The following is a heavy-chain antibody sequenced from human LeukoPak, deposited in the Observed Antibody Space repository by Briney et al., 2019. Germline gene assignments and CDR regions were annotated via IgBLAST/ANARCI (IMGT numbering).Heavy chain of an antibody. CDR1: GFTFGDYA. D-gene: IGHD2-21*02. Sequence: SLRLSCAASGFTFGDYAMHWVRQTPGKGLEWVSGISWNGGTKGYADSVKGRFNISRDNSKKFLFLQMNSLRTEDTALYFCAKATEDWYFDLWGRGTLVTVSS. V-gene: IGHV3-9*01. J-gene: IGHJ2*01. CDR3: AKATEDWYFDL. CDR2: ISWNGGTK.